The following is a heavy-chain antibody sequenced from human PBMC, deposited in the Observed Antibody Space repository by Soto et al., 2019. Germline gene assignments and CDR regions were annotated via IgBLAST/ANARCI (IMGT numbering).Heavy chain of an antibody. CDR2: ISAYNGNT. Sequence: ASVKVSCKVSGYPFTSYVIRWVRQAPGEGLEWMGWISAYNGNTNYAQKLQGRVTMTTDTSKNQFSLKLSSVTAADTAVYYCARVFKPGIAVAGTRFDYWGQGTLVTVSS. D-gene: IGHD6-19*01. V-gene: IGHV1-18*04. J-gene: IGHJ4*02. CDR3: ARVFKPGIAVAGTRFDY. CDR1: GYPFTSYV.